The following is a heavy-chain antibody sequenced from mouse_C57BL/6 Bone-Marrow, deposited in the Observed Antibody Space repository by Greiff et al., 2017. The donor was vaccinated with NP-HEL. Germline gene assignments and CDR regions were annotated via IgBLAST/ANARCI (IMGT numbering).Heavy chain of an antibody. CDR1: GYTFTSYG. Sequence: VKLMESGAELARPGASVKLSCKASGYTFTSYGISWVKQRTGQGLEWIGEIYPRSGNTYYNEKFKGQATLTADKSSSTAYMELRSLTSEDSAVYFCARDRAGCYPPAYWGQGTLVTVSA. J-gene: IGHJ3*01. CDR3: ARDRAGCYPPAY. CDR2: IYPRSGNT. V-gene: IGHV1-81*01.